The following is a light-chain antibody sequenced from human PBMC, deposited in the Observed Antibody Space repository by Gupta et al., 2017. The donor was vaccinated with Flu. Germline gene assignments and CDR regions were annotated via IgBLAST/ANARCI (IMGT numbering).Light chain of an antibody. CDR1: SSDIGAYDY. CDR3: SSFTTSTTRV. V-gene: IGLV2-14*01. Sequence: QSALPQPSSVSGSPGQSITLPCPGTSSDIGAYDYVSWYQQHPGKAPKLMIYEVSNRPSGVSDRFSGSKSGNTASLIISGLQADDEADYYCSSFTTSTTRVFGTGTKVTVL. CDR2: EVS. J-gene: IGLJ1*01.